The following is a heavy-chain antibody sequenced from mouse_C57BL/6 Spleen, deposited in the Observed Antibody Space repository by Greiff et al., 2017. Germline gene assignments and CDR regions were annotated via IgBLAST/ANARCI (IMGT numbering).Heavy chain of an antibody. CDR1: GYTFTSYW. J-gene: IGHJ4*01. V-gene: IGHV1-69*01. D-gene: IGHD2-5*01. CDR3: ARSYYSNPYAMDY. Sequence: QVQLQQSGAELVMPGASVKLSCKASGYTFTSYWMHWVKQRPGQGLEWIGEIDPSDSYTNYNQKFKGKSTLTVDKSSSTAYMQLSSLTSEDSAVYYCARSYYSNPYAMDYWGQGTSVTVSS. CDR2: IDPSDSYT.